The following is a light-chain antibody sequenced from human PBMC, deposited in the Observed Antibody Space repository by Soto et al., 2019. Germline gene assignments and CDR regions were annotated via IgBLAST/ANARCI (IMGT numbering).Light chain of an antibody. CDR3: QQRSNWLT. J-gene: IGKJ4*01. V-gene: IGKV3-11*01. CDR1: QSVSSY. CDR2: DAA. Sequence: EIVLTQSPATLSLSTGERATLSCRASQSVSSYLAWYQQKPGQAPRLLIYDAANRATGIPARFSGSGSGTDFTLTISSLDPEDFAVYYCQQRSNWLTFGGGTKVDI.